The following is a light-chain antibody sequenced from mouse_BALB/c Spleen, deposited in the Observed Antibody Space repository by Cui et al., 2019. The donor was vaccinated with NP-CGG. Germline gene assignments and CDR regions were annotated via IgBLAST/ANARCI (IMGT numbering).Light chain of an antibody. CDR2: GTN. V-gene: IGLV1*01. J-gene: IGLJ1*01. Sequence: QAVVTQESAITTSPGETVTLTCRSSTGTVTSTNYANWVQEKPDHLFTGLIGGTNNRPPGVPARFSGSLIGDKAALIITGAQTDDEAIYFCALWYSNHWVFGGGTKLTVL. CDR3: ALWYSNHWV. CDR1: TGTVTSTNY.